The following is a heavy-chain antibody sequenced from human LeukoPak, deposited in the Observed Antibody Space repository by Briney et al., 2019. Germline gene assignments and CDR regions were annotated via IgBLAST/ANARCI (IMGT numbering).Heavy chain of an antibody. D-gene: IGHD3-16*02. CDR1: GGSISSGGYY. CDR2: IYYSGST. Sequence: SETLSLTCTVSGGSISSGGYYWSWIRQHPGKGLEWIGFIYYSGSTYYNPSLKSRVTFSVVTSKNQFSLKLSSVNAADTAVYYCARAVYDYIWGSYRFDYWGQGTLVTVSS. J-gene: IGHJ4*02. CDR3: ARAVYDYIWGSYRFDY. V-gene: IGHV4-31*03.